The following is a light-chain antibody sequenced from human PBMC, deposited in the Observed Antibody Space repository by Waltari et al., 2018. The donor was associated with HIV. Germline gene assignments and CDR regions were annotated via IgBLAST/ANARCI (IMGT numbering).Light chain of an antibody. Sequence: QSALTQPASVSGSPGQSITISSTGPSSDVGGYNLVSWSQQHPGKAAKLIIYEVTKRPSGVSNRFSASKSCNTASLTIAGLQAEDEAHYHCCSYAGSSTLVFGGGTNVIVL. CDR3: CSYAGSSTLV. V-gene: IGLV2-23*02. J-gene: IGLJ3*02. CDR2: EVT. CDR1: SSDVGGYNL.